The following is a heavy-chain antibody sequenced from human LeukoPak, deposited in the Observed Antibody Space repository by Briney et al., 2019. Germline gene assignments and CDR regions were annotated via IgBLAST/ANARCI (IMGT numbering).Heavy chain of an antibody. J-gene: IGHJ6*02. V-gene: IGHV3-7*01. CDR3: ARAKNRGYYDFWSGYPTWSGMDV. D-gene: IGHD3-3*01. Sequence: GGSLRLSCAASGFVFSDYWMKWVRQVPGKGLEWVANIKKDGSEKYYVDSVRGRFTIPRDNAKNSLYLQMNSLRAEDTAVYYCARAKNRGYYDFWSGYPTWSGMDVWGQGTTVTVSS. CDR1: GFVFSDYW. CDR2: IKKDGSEK.